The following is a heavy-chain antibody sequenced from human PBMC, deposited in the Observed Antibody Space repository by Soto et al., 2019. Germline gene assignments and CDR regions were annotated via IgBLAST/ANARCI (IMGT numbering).Heavy chain of an antibody. CDR1: GFTFSSYS. Sequence: EVQLVESGGGLVQPGGSLRLSCAASGFTFSSYSMNWVRQAPGKGLEWVSYISSSSSTIYYADSVKGRFTISRDNAKNSLYLQMNSLRAEDTALYYCARDGNGGGDGLPDYWGQGTLVTVSS. V-gene: IGHV3-48*01. D-gene: IGHD1-1*01. CDR2: ISSSSSTI. J-gene: IGHJ4*02. CDR3: ARDGNGGGDGLPDY.